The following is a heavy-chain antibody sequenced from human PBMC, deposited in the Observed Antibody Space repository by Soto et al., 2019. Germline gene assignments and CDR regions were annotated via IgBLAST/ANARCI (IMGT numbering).Heavy chain of an antibody. CDR2: IWYDGSNK. J-gene: IGHJ6*02. CDR3: ARDMYDILTGLLEGYYYGMDV. D-gene: IGHD3-9*01. CDR1: GFTFSSYG. V-gene: IGHV3-33*01. Sequence: GGSLRLSCAASGFTFSSYGMHWVRQAPGKGLEWVAVIWYDGSNKYYADSVKGRFTISRDNSKNTLYLQMNSLRAEDTAVYYCARDMYDILTGLLEGYYYGMDVWGQGTTVTVSS.